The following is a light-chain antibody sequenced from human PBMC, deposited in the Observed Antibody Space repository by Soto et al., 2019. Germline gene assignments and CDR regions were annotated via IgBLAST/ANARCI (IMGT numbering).Light chain of an antibody. J-gene: IGKJ1*01. V-gene: IGKV3-15*01. Sequence: EIVMTQSPATLSVSPGERATLSCRASQSVSSNLAWYQQKPGQAPRLLINGASTRATGIPARFSGSGSGTEFTLTISSLQSEDFAVYYCQQYNKWPLTFGQGTKVEIK. CDR1: QSVSSN. CDR2: GAS. CDR3: QQYNKWPLT.